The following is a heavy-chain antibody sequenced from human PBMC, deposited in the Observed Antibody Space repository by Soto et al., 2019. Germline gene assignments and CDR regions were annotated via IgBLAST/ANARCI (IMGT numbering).Heavy chain of an antibody. CDR1: GFTVSSNY. J-gene: IGHJ1*01. V-gene: IGHV3-53*01. CDR3: ARKTQDSSGYFELWGH. D-gene: IGHD3-22*01. Sequence: EVPLVESGGGLIQPGGSLRLSCAASGFTVSSNYMSWVRQAPGKGLEWVSVIYSGGSTYYADSVKGRFTISRDNSKNTLYLQMNSLRAEDTAVYYCARKTQDSSGYFELWGHWGQGTLVTVSS. CDR2: IYSGGST.